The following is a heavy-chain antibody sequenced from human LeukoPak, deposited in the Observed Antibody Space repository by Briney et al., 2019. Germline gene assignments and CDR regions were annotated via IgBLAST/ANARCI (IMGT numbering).Heavy chain of an antibody. CDR3: ARDKPDRAAGHEDY. CDR1: GYTLTSYG. V-gene: IGHV1-18*01. CDR2: ISSYNGNT. D-gene: IGHD6-13*01. Sequence: ASVKVSCKASGYTLTSYGISWVRQAPGQGLEWMGWISSYNGNTHYAQKLQGRVTMTTDTSTSTAYMELRSLRSDDTAVYYCARDKPDRAAGHEDYWGQGTLVTVSS. J-gene: IGHJ4*02.